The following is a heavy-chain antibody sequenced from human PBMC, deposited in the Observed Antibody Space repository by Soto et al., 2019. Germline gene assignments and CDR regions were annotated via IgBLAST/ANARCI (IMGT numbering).Heavy chain of an antibody. CDR2: ISYDGSNK. Sequence: QVQLVESGGGVVQPGRSLRLSCAASGFTFSSYAMHWVRQAPGTGLEWVAVISYDGSNKYYADSVKGRFTISRDNSKNTLYLQMNSLRAEDTAVYYCARERVLAGFDYWGQGTLVTVSS. CDR1: GFTFSSYA. V-gene: IGHV3-30-3*01. J-gene: IGHJ4*02. D-gene: IGHD6-19*01. CDR3: ARERVLAGFDY.